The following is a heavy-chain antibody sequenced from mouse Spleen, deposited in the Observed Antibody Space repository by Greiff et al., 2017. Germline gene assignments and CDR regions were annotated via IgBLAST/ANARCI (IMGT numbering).Heavy chain of an antibody. CDR2: ISSGSSTI. D-gene: IGHD2-2*01. J-gene: IGHJ4*01. V-gene: IGHV5-17*02. CDR3: ARGGYGVYAMDY. Sequence: EVQLVESGGGLVQPGGSRKLSCAASGFTFSSFGMHWVRQAPEKGLEWVAYISSGSSTIYYADTVKGRFTISRDNPKNTLFLQMTSLRSEDTAMYYCARGGYGVYAMDYWGQGTSVTVSS. CDR1: GFTFSSFG.